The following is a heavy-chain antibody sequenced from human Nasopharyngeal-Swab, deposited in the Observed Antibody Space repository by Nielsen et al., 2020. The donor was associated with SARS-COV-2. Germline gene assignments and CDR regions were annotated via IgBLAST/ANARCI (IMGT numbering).Heavy chain of an antibody. D-gene: IGHD3-10*01. Sequence: ASVKVSCKASGYTFTGHYIHWVRQAPGQGLEWMGWINPNSGGTNYAQKFQGRVSMTRDTSISTAYMELSRLRSDDTAVYCCALGLELLWPTKDAFDIWGQGTMVSISS. V-gene: IGHV1-2*02. CDR1: GYTFTGHY. J-gene: IGHJ3*02. CDR2: INPNSGGT. CDR3: ALGLELLWPTKDAFDI.